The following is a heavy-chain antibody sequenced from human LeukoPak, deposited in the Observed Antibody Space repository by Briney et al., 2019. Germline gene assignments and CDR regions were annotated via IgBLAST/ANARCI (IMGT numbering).Heavy chain of an antibody. CDR3: ARDDALGDNALDI. V-gene: IGHV3-33*01. D-gene: IGHD3-16*01. Sequence: GRSLRLSCAASGFTFSSYGMHWVRQAPGKGLEWVAVILNDGSQEKYADSVKGRFTISRDNSKNTLFLQMNSLRAEDTAVNYCARDDALGDNALDIWGQGTMVTVSS. CDR1: GFTFSSYG. J-gene: IGHJ3*02. CDR2: ILNDGSQE.